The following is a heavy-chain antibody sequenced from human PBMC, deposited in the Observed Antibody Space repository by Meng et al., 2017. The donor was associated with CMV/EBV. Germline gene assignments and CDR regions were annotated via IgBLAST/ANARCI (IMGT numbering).Heavy chain of an antibody. V-gene: IGHV1-2*02. J-gene: IGHJ3*02. CDR2: INPNSGGT. Sequence: ASVKVSCKASGCTFTGYYMHWVRQAPGQGLEWMGWINPNSGGTNYAQKFQGRVTMTRDTSISTAYMELSRLRSDDTAVYYCARASSGYGSAFDIWGQGTMVTVSS. CDR3: ARASSGYGSAFDI. D-gene: IGHD3-22*01. CDR1: GCTFTGYY.